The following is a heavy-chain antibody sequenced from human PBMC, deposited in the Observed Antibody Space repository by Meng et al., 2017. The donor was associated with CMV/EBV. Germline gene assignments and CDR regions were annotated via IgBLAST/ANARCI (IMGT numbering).Heavy chain of an antibody. J-gene: IGHJ6*02. D-gene: IGHD6-19*01. CDR1: GYTFTSYG. Sequence: ASVKVSCKASGYTFTSYGISWVRQAPGQGLEWMGWISAYNGNTNYAQKLQGRVTMTTDTSTSTAYMELRSLRSDDTAVYYCARDGPPYSSGWSSYYYHGMDVWGQGTTVTVSS. CDR2: ISAYNGNT. V-gene: IGHV1-18*01. CDR3: ARDGPPYSSGWSSYYYHGMDV.